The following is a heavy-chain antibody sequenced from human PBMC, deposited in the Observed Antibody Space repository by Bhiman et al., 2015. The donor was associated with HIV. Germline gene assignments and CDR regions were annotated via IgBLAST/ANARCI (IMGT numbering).Heavy chain of an antibody. CDR1: GFTFSAYW. D-gene: IGHD2-15*01. J-gene: IGHJ4*02. CDR3: ARGPWWLLHYYLDY. Sequence: EVQLVESGGGLVQPGGSLRLSCVASGFTFSAYWMHWVRQAPGKGLEWVANIKQDGSEKYYVDSVKGRFTISRDNAKNSLFLQMNSLRAEDTAVYYCARGPWWLLHYYLDYWGQGTLVTVSS. V-gene: IGHV3-7*05. CDR2: IKQDGSEK.